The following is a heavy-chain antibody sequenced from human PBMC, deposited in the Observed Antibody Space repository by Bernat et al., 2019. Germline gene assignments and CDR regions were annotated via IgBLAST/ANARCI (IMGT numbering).Heavy chain of an antibody. J-gene: IGHJ4*02. D-gene: IGHD4/OR15-4a*01. V-gene: IGHV4-39*01. CDR2: IYYSGST. CDR1: GASISSSSYY. Sequence: QLQLQESGPGLLKPSETLSLTCTVSGASISSSSYYWGWIRQPPGKGLEWIVSIYYSGSTYYNLSLKSRVTISVDTSKNQFSLKLSSVTAADTAVYYCARRSLTMDNYFDYWGQGTLGTVSS. CDR3: ARRSLTMDNYFDY.